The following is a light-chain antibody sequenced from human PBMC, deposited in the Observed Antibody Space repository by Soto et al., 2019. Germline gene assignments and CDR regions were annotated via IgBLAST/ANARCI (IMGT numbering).Light chain of an antibody. CDR2: EVS. V-gene: IGLV2-14*01. CDR1: SSDVGGYNY. J-gene: IGLJ1*01. Sequence: QPVLTQPASVSGSPGQSITISCTGTSSDVGGYNYVSWYQQHPGKAPKLMIYEVSNRPSGVSNRFSGSKSGNTASLTISGLQAEDEADYYCSSYTSSSTGVFGTGTQLTVL. CDR3: SSYTSSSTGV.